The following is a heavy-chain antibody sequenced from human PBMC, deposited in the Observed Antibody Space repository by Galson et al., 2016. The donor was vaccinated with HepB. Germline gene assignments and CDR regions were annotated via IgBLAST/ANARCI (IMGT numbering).Heavy chain of an antibody. CDR2: ISSDGLTT. J-gene: IGHJ1*01. CDR1: GFTFDNHW. D-gene: IGHD6-13*01. CDR3: AVRYSSIWYFQH. Sequence: SLRLSCAASGFTFDNHWMHWVRQAPGKGLVWVSRISSDGLTTTYADSVKGRFTISRDNSKNTLYLQMNSLGAEDTAIYYCAVRYSSIWYFQHWGRGTLVSVSS. V-gene: IGHV3-74*03.